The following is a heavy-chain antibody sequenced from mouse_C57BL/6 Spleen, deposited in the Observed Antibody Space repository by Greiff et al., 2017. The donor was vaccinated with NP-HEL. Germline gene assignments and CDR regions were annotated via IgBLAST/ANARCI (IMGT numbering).Heavy chain of an antibody. CDR1: GYAFSSYW. D-gene: IGHD1-1*01. CDR2: IYPGDGDT. V-gene: IGHV1-80*01. J-gene: IGHJ2*01. CDR3: AREGIYYYGRGYFDY. Sequence: VQLQQSGASVKISCKASGYAFSSYWMNWVRQRPGKGLEWIGQIYPGDGDTNYNGKFKGKATLTADKSSSTDYMQLSSLTSEDSAVYFCAREGIYYYGRGYFDYWGQGTTLTVSS.